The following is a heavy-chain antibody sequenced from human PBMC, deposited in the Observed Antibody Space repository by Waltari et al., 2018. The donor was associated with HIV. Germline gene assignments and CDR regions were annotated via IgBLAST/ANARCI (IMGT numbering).Heavy chain of an antibody. Sequence: AESGGRLIQAGGSLGLSCTASNFSVSGKHVTWIRQTPGGSLEWVAVIYPDDTTHYADSVSGLFTISRAKSRTTVLLLMNGLFVDDTATYFCATGVRYYGPWGQGTRVTVSS. CDR2: IYPDDTT. CDR3: ATGVRYYGP. V-gene: IGHV3-53*01. D-gene: IGHD3-10*01. CDR1: NFSVSGKH. J-gene: IGHJ5*02.